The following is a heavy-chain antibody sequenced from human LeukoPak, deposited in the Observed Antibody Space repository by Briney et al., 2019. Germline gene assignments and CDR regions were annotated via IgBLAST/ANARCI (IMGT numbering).Heavy chain of an antibody. Sequence: PGRSLRLSCAASGFTFSSYGMHWVRQAPGKGLEWVAVIWYDGSNKYYADSVKGRFTISRDSSKNTLYLQMNSLRAEDTAVYYCARGKSSTSCPGDYWGQGTLVTVSS. J-gene: IGHJ4*02. D-gene: IGHD2-2*01. CDR3: ARGKSSTSCPGDY. CDR2: IWYDGSNK. V-gene: IGHV3-33*01. CDR1: GFTFSSYG.